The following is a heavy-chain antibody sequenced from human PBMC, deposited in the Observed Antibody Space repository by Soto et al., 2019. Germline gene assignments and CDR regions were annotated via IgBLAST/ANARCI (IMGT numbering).Heavy chain of an antibody. CDR1: GFTFSSYS. J-gene: IGHJ5*02. D-gene: IGHD1-1*01. Sequence: EVQLVESGGGLVQPGGSLRLSCAASGFTFSSYSMNWVRQAPGKGLEWVSYISSSSSTIYYADSVKGRFTISRDNAKNSLYLQMNSLRDEDTAVYYCARGMSTQANWFDPWGQGTLFTVSS. V-gene: IGHV3-48*02. CDR2: ISSSSSTI. CDR3: ARGMSTQANWFDP.